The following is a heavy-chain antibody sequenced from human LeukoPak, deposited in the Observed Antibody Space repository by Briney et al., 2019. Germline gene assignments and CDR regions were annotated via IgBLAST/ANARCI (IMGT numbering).Heavy chain of an antibody. D-gene: IGHD1-1*01. CDR1: GYSFICYY. Sequence: ASVKVSCKASGYSFICYYMHWVRQAPGQGLEWMGWINPNSGGTNYAQKFQGRVTLTRGTSISTAYMELSSLRSDDTAVYYCARAAFTTGSTETFGPWGQGTLVTVSS. CDR3: ARAAFTTGSTETFGP. J-gene: IGHJ5*02. V-gene: IGHV1-2*02. CDR2: INPNSGGT.